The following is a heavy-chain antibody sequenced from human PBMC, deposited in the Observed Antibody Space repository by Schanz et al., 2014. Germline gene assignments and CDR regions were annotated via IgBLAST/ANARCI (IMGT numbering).Heavy chain of an antibody. CDR2: INSVGSNT. Sequence: DVHLLESGGGLVQPGGSLRLSCAASGFTFSSHWMHWVRQDPGKGLVWVARINSVGSNTDYADSVTGRFTISRDNAKNTLYLQMNSLRAEDTAVYYCAKGSRSGSKVMDVWGKGTTVTVSS. CDR1: GFTFSSHW. J-gene: IGHJ6*03. D-gene: IGHD3-10*01. CDR3: AKGSRSGSKVMDV. V-gene: IGHV3-74*02.